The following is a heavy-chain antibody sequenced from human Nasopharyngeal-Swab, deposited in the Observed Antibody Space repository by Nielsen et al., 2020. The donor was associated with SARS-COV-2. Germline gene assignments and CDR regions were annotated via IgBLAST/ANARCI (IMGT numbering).Heavy chain of an antibody. CDR3: ARASRGWS. CDR1: GFPLTNYW. CDR2: ISTSGATI. D-gene: IGHD6-19*01. Sequence: GESLKISCAASGFPLTNYWMHWVRQAPGKGLEWVSYISTSGATIHYADSVRGRFTISRDNAKKSLHLQMNSLRAEDTAVYYCARASRGWSWGQGTPVTVSS. V-gene: IGHV3-48*04. J-gene: IGHJ5*02.